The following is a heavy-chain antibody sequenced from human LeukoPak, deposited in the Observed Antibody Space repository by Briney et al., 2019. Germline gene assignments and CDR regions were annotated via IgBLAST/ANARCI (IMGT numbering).Heavy chain of an antibody. CDR1: GYTFTSYA. Sequence: GASVKVSCKASGYTFTSYAMHWVRQAPGQRLEWMGWINAGNGNTKYSQKFQGRVTITRNTSASTAYMELSSLRSEDTAVYYCARMSSLYGIDYWGQGTLVTVSS. D-gene: IGHD2-8*01. CDR2: INAGNGNT. CDR3: ARMSSLYGIDY. V-gene: IGHV1-3*01. J-gene: IGHJ4*02.